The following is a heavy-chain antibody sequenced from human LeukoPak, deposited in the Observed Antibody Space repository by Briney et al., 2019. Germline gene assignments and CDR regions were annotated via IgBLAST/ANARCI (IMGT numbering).Heavy chain of an antibody. V-gene: IGHV3-21*04. CDR1: GFTFSSYT. D-gene: IGHD3-22*01. CDR2: ISSTSSYI. CDR3: ARDPRGSDSSGYPGGY. Sequence: GGSLRLSRAAPGFTFSSYTMNWVLPAPGAGLHWVSSISSTSSYIYYADSVKSRFTISRDNDKNTLYLQMNSLRAEDTAVYYCARDPRGSDSSGYPGGYWGQGTLVTVSS. J-gene: IGHJ4*02.